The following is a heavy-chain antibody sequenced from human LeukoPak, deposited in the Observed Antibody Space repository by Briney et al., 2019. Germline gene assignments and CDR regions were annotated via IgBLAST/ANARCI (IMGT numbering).Heavy chain of an antibody. CDR1: GFAFRTYS. CDR2: IATSSDYI. CDR3: ARGRSITILRGVAISDGFDI. V-gene: IGHV3-21*06. Sequence: GGSLRLSCAASGFAFRTYSMNWVRQAQGKGLKWVSSIATSSDYIYYHGSLKGRFTISRDNAKNSLYLHMNSLRPDDTAVYYCARGRSITILRGVAISDGFDIWGQGTKVTVS. J-gene: IGHJ3*02. D-gene: IGHD3-10*01.